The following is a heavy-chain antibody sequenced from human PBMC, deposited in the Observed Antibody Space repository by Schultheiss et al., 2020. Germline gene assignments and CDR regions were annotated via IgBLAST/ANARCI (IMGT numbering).Heavy chain of an antibody. J-gene: IGHJ4*02. CDR2: IYYSGST. Sequence: SETLSLTCTVSGGSISSSSYYWGWIRQHPGKGLEWIGYIYYSGSTYYNPSLKSRVTISVDTSKNQFSLKLTSVTAADTAVYYCARDGDGYNGFDYWGQGTLVNVFS. CDR1: GGSISSSSYY. V-gene: IGHV4-31*03. CDR3: ARDGDGYNGFDY. D-gene: IGHD5-24*01.